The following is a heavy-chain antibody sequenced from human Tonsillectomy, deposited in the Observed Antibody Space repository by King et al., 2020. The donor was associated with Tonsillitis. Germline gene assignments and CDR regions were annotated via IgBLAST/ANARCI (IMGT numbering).Heavy chain of an antibody. V-gene: IGHV3-48*03. CDR3: ARGRERTILCSTGCPKGHPYYFDY. J-gene: IGHJ4*02. D-gene: IGHD2-2*01. CDR2: ISSSGSSI. CDR1: GFTFSSYE. Sequence: DVQLVESGGGLVQPGGSLRLSCAASGFTFSSYEMNWVRQAPGKGLEWVSYISSSGSSIYYADSMKARFTISRDNAKNSLYLPMNSLRAEDTAVYYCARGRERTILCSTGCPKGHPYYFDYWGQGTLVTVSS.